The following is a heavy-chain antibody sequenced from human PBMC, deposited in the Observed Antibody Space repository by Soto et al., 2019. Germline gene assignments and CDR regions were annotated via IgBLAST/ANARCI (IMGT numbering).Heavy chain of an antibody. CDR1: GLTFSSYG. Sequence: QVQLVESGGGVVQPGRSLRVSCAASGLTFSSYGMHWVRQAPGKGLEWVAAISFDGSIESYADSVKGRFTISRDNSKNTLYLQMNSLRTEDTAVYYCARLLREGILRATTPLGYWGQGTPVTVSS. CDR2: ISFDGSIE. V-gene: IGHV3-30*03. D-gene: IGHD1-26*01. CDR3: ARLLREGILRATTPLGY. J-gene: IGHJ4*02.